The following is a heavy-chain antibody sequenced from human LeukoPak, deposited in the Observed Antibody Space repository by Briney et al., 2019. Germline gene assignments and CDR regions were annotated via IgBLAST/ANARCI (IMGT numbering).Heavy chain of an antibody. CDR2: INPNSGGT. Sequence: ASVKVSCKASGYTFTGYYMRWVRQAPGQRPERMGWINPNSGGTNYAQKFQGRVTMTRDTSISTAYMELSRLRSDDTAVYYCARVIYATYYFDYWGQGTLVTVSS. D-gene: IGHD2/OR15-2a*01. CDR3: ARVIYATYYFDY. CDR1: GYTFTGYY. V-gene: IGHV1-2*02. J-gene: IGHJ4*02.